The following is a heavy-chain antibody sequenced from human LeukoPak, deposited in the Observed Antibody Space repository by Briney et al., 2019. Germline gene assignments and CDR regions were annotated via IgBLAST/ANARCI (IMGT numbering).Heavy chain of an antibody. V-gene: IGHV3-7*03. CDR1: GFTFSNFW. D-gene: IGHD6-13*01. Sequence: GGFLRLSCAASGFTFSNFWMSWVRQAPGKGPEWVANIKQDGDETYYLDSVKGRFTVSRDNAKNSLYLQMNSLRAEDTAVYYCAREGSSSCFDYWGQGTLVTVSS. CDR2: IKQDGDET. CDR3: AREGSSSCFDY. J-gene: IGHJ4*02.